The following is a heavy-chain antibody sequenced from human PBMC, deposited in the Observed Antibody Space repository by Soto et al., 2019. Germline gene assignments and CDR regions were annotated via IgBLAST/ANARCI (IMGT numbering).Heavy chain of an antibody. CDR1: GFTFSSYS. CDR2: ISSSSSYI. Sequence: GSLRLSCAASGFTFSSYSMNWVRQAPGKGLEWVSSISSSSSYIYYAGSVKGRFTISRDNAKNSLYLQMNSLRAEDTAVYYCARDSLGDNFDASDAFDIWGQGTMVTVSS. V-gene: IGHV3-21*01. J-gene: IGHJ3*02. D-gene: IGHD3-3*01. CDR3: ARDSLGDNFDASDAFDI.